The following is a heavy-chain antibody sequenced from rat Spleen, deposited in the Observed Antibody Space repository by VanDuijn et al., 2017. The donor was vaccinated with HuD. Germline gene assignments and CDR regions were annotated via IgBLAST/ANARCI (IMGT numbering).Heavy chain of an antibody. CDR2: INYDGSRT. Sequence: EVQLVESGGGLVQPGRSLKLSCAASGFTFSDHNMAWVRQAPKKGLEWVATINYDGSRTYYRDSVKGRLTISRESAKNILYLQMDNLRSEDTATYYCTRHLTENSYFEYWGQGVMVTVSS. D-gene: IGHD1-7*01. J-gene: IGHJ2*01. V-gene: IGHV5-7*01. CDR3: TRHLTENSYFEY. CDR1: GFTFSDHN.